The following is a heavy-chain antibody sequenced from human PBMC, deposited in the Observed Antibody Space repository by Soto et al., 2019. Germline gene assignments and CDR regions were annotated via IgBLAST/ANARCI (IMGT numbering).Heavy chain of an antibody. J-gene: IGHJ4*02. CDR1: GFTFSGYS. CDR3: GRGRVEDSSGWATYFDY. V-gene: IGHV3-64*01. Sequence: EVQLVESGGGLVQPGGSLRLSCAASGFTFSGYSMFWVRQAPGKGLEYVSAINTNGVNTFYAKSVKGRFTISRDNSKNTMYLQMGSLRGEDLAVYYCGRGRVEDSSGWATYFDYWGQGTLVTVSS. CDR2: INTNGVNT. D-gene: IGHD6-19*01.